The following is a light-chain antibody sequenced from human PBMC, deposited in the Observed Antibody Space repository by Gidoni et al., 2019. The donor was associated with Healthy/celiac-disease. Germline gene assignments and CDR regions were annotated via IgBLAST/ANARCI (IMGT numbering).Light chain of an antibody. J-gene: IGKJ4*01. CDR1: QDISNY. V-gene: IGKV1-33*01. Sequence: DIQMTQSPSSLSASVGERVTITCQASQDISNYLNLYQQKPWKAPKLLIYDASNLETGVPSRFSGSGSGTDFTFTISSLQPEDIATYYCQQYDNLLTFGGGTKVEIK. CDR2: DAS. CDR3: QQYDNLLT.